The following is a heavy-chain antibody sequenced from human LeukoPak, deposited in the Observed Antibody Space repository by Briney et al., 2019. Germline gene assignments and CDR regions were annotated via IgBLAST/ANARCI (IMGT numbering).Heavy chain of an antibody. V-gene: IGHV1-69*04. CDR3: ARGGRDYYDSSGYYN. Sequence: GSSVKVSCKASGGTFTSYAISWVRQAPGQGLEWMGRIIPILGIANYAQKFQGRVTITADKSTSTAYMELSSLRSEDTAVYYCARGGRDYYDSSGYYNWGQETLVTVSS. J-gene: IGHJ4*02. D-gene: IGHD3-22*01. CDR1: GGTFTSYA. CDR2: IIPILGIA.